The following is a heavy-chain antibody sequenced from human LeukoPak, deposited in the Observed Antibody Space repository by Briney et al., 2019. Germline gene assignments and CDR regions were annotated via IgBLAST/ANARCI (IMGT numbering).Heavy chain of an antibody. CDR2: INGNGGST. J-gene: IGHJ4*02. CDR3: AKGPLSHFDY. Sequence: GGSLRLSCAASGFTFSSYAMNWVRQAPGKGLEWVSAINGNGGSTYYAVSVKGRFTISRDNSKNTLYLQMNSLRAEDTAVCYCAKGPLSHFDYWGQGTLVTVSS. D-gene: IGHD2/OR15-2a*01. V-gene: IGHV3-23*01. CDR1: GFTFSSYA.